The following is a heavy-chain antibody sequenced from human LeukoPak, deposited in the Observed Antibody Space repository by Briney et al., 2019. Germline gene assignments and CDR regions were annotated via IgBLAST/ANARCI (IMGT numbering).Heavy chain of an antibody. CDR1: GGSITSGDYY. V-gene: IGHV4-30-4*01. D-gene: IGHD4-17*01. J-gene: IGHJ5*02. Sequence: SQTLSLTCTVSGGSITSGDYYWSWIRQPPGKGLEWIGYIYYSGSTYYNPSLKSRVTISVQTSKNQFSLKLTSVTAADTAVYYCAGDYGDLLTGIRFDTWGQGTLVTVSS. CDR2: IYYSGST. CDR3: AGDYGDLLTGIRFDT.